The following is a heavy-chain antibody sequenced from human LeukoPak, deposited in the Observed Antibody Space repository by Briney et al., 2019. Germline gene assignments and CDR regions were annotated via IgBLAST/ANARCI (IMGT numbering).Heavy chain of an antibody. CDR2: IIPIFGTA. Sequence: ASVKVSCKASGGTFSSYAISWVRQAPGQGLEWMGGIIPIFGTANYAQKFQGRVTITADESTSTAYMELSSLRSEDMAVYYCARRNGDYLHFDYWGQGTLVTVSS. D-gene: IGHD4-17*01. CDR3: ARRNGDYLHFDY. CDR1: GGTFSSYA. J-gene: IGHJ4*02. V-gene: IGHV1-69*13.